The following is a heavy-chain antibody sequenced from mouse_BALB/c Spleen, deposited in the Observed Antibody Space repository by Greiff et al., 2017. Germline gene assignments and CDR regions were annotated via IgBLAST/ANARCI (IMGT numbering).Heavy chain of an antibody. Sequence: EVQLVESGGGLVKPGGSLKLSCAASGFTFSSYAMSWVRQSPEKRLEWVAEISSGGSYTYYPDTVTGRFTISRDNAKNTLYLEMSSLRSEDTAMYYCASSYPAWFAYWGQGTLVTVSA. V-gene: IGHV5-9-4*01. CDR3: ASSYPAWFAY. D-gene: IGHD1-1*01. CDR2: ISSGGSYT. J-gene: IGHJ3*01. CDR1: GFTFSSYA.